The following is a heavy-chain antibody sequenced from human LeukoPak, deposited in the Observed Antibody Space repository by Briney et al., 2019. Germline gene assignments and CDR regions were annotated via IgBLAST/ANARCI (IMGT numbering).Heavy chain of an antibody. CDR2: ILPDGSKR. D-gene: IGHD5-18*01. J-gene: IGHJ4*02. CDR1: GFTFSNYG. Sequence: GGSLRLSCAASGFTFSNYGMHWVRQAPGKGLEWVAFILPDGSKRYYADSVKGRFTISRDNSKNTLYLQMNSLRAEDTAFYYCAKDGVIHTPMVDFDYWGQGTLVTVSS. V-gene: IGHV3-30*02. CDR3: AKDGVIHTPMVDFDY.